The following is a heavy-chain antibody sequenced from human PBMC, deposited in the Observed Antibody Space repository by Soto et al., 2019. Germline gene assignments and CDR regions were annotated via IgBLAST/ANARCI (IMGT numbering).Heavy chain of an antibody. CDR1: GFTVSRYG. J-gene: IGHJ4*02. D-gene: IGHD3-9*01. V-gene: IGHV3-30*19. CDR3: ARDSPFFDWSFDY. Sequence: SRTLSGSESGFTVSRYGRHLYRRAPVKGLEWVAVIWYDGSNKYYADSVKGRFTIYRDNSKNTLYLQMNSLRAEDTAVYYCARDSPFFDWSFDYWGKGSMVTVSS. CDR2: IWYDGSNK.